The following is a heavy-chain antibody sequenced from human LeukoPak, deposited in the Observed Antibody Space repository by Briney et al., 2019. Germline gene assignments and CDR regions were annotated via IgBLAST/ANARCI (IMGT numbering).Heavy chain of an antibody. J-gene: IGHJ6*02. CDR2: IIPIFATA. V-gene: IGHV1-69*06. CDR3: GRGNCSTSSCYTLDYYYGMDV. D-gene: IGHD2-2*02. Sequence: ASVKVSCKASGGTFSNYAVNWVRQSPGQGLEWMGGIIPIFATANHAQKFQDRVTITADKSTGTAYVELSSLRSEDSAVYYCGRGNCSTSSCYTLDYYYGMDVWGQGTTVTVSS. CDR1: GGTFSNYA.